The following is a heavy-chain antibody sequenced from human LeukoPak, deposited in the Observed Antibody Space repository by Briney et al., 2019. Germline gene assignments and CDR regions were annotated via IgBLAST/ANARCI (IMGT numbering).Heavy chain of an antibody. J-gene: IGHJ5*02. CDR2: MNPNSGNT. CDR3: ARGPLYYGSGGGPFDP. Sequence: GASVKVSCKASGYTFTSYDINWVRQATGQGLEWMGWMNPNSGNTGYAQKFQGRVTMTRNTSISTAYMELSSLRSEDTAVYYCARGPLYYGSGGGPFDPWGQGTLVTVSS. D-gene: IGHD3-10*01. CDR1: GYTFTSYD. V-gene: IGHV1-8*01.